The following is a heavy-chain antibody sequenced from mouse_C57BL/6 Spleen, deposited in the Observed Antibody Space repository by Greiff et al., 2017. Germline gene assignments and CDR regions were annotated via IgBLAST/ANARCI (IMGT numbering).Heavy chain of an antibody. D-gene: IGHD1-1*01. J-gene: IGHJ3*01. CDR3: APHYYGSSPAWFAY. CDR2: IHPNSGST. Sequence: QVQLQQPGAELVKPGASVKLSCKASGYTFTSYWMHWVKQRPGQGLEWIGMIHPNSGSTNYNEKFKSKATLTVDKSSSTAYMQLSSLTSEDSAVYYCAPHYYGSSPAWFAYWGQGTLVTVSA. CDR1: GYTFTSYW. V-gene: IGHV1-64*01.